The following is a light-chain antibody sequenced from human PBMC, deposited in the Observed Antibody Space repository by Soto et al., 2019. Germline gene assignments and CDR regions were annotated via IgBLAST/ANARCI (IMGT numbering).Light chain of an antibody. CDR2: GTS. J-gene: IGKJ4*01. CDR1: QGIGTF. CDR3: LQHAGYPFT. Sequence: DIQMTQSPSAMSASVGDRVTITCRASQGIGTFLTWFQQKPGRVPKRLIYGTSSLQNGVPARFSGTGSGTEFTLTINSLQPEDFATYYCLQHAGYPFTFGGGTRVEGK. V-gene: IGKV1-17*03.